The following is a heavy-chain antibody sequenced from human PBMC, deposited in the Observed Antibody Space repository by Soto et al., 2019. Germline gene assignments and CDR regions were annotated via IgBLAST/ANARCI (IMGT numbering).Heavy chain of an antibody. V-gene: IGHV3-23*01. J-gene: IGHJ4*02. Sequence: GGSLRLSCAASGFTFSSYAMSWVRQAPGKGLEWVSAISGSGGSTYYADSVKGRFTISRENSKNTLYLQMNSLRAEDTAVYYCAKDLEGIVVVPAAIVGVYPLWGQGTLVTVSS. CDR2: ISGSGGST. CDR3: AKDLEGIVVVPAAIVGVYPL. CDR1: GFTFSSYA. D-gene: IGHD2-2*01.